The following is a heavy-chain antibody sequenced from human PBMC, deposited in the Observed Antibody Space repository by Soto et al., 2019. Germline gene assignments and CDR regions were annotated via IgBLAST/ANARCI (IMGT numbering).Heavy chain of an antibody. Sequence: QLQLQESGSGLVKPSQTLSLTCAVSGGSISSGGYSWSWIRQPPGKGLGWIGYIYHSGRTYYEPSLKSRVTIPVDSTQNHCSLKPSDLTAVDTAAECCARPLPLHWSRGTLGTSSS. CDR3: ARPLPLH. V-gene: IGHV4-30-2*01. CDR2: IYHSGRT. CDR1: GGSISSGGYS. J-gene: IGHJ4*02.